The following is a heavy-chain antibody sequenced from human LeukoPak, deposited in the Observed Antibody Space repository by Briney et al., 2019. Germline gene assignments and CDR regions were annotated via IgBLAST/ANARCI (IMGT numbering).Heavy chain of an antibody. CDR2: IKSDGSST. CDR1: GFMFSRYW. CDR3: VRDSSSWYYDY. J-gene: IGHJ4*02. D-gene: IGHD6-13*01. Sequence: GGSLRLSCAASGFMFSRYWMHWVRQAPGEGPVWVSHIKSDGSSTTYADSVKGRFTISRDNAKSTLYLQMNSLRVEDTAVYYCVRDSSSWYYDYWGQGTLVTVSS. V-gene: IGHV3-74*01.